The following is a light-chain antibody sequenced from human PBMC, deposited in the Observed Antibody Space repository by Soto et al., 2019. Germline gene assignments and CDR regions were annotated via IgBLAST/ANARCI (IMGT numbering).Light chain of an antibody. Sequence: QSVLTQPPSTSGTPGQRVTISCSGSSSNIGTNLVYWYQLVPGTAPKLLIYGNEERPSGVPGRFSGSKSGTSASLAISALLSEDEADYYCAAWDGGMNGVLFGGGTKVTVL. CDR3: AAWDGGMNGVL. CDR2: GNE. V-gene: IGLV1-44*01. CDR1: SSNIGTNL. J-gene: IGLJ2*01.